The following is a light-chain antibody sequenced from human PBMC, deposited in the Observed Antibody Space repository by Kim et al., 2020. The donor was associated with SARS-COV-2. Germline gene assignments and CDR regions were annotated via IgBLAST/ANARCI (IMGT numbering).Light chain of an antibody. V-gene: IGLV3-19*01. CDR3: NSRDSSGNLLV. CDR1: SLRSYY. Sequence: ALGQTVRITCQGDSLRSYYASWYQQKPGQAPVLVIYGKNNRPSGIPDRFSGSSSGNTASVTITGAQAEDEADYYCNSRDSSGNLLVFGGGTQLTVL. CDR2: GKN. J-gene: IGLJ2*01.